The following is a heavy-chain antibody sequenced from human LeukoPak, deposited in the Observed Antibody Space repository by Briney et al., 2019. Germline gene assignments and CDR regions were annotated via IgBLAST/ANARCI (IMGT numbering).Heavy chain of an antibody. D-gene: IGHD2-21*02. CDR3: ARFPSAYCGGDCYSGTSSYYYYGMDV. J-gene: IGHJ6*02. Sequence: GESLRISCKCSGYSFTSYWISWVRQMPGKGLEWMGRIDPSDSYTNYSPSFQGHVTISADKSISTAYLQWSSLKASDTAMYYCARFPSAYCGGDCYSGTSSYYYYGMDVWGQGTTVTVSS. CDR1: GYSFTSYW. V-gene: IGHV5-10-1*01. CDR2: IDPSDSYT.